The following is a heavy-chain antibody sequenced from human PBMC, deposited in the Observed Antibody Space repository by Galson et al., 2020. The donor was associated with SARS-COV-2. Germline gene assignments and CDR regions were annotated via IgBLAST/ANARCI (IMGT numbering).Heavy chain of an antibody. J-gene: IGHJ4*02. CDR2: MNPNSGNT. CDR3: ARGLLRIRLGELSC. V-gene: IGHV1-8*01. Sequence: ASVTVSCKASGYTFTSYDINWVRQATGQGLEWMGWMNPNSGNTGYAQKFQGRVTMTRNTSISTAYMELSSLRSEDTAVYYCARGLLRIRLGELSCWGQGTLVTVSS. CDR1: GYTFTSYD. D-gene: IGHD3-16*02.